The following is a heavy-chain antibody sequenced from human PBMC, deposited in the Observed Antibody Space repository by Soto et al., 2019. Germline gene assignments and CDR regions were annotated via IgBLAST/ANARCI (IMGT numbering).Heavy chain of an antibody. V-gene: IGHV3-21*01. CDR2: IGTSGSYI. D-gene: IGHD6-19*01. CDR3: VRDRDSRGLGFLDF. Sequence: PGGSLRLSCAVSGFIFSRYSMNWVRQAPGKGLEWVSSIGTSGSYIYDTDSVKGRFTISRDNAKNTLYLQMNRLRAEDTALYYCVRDRDSRGLGFLDFWGQGTLVTVSS. CDR1: GFIFSRYS. J-gene: IGHJ4*02.